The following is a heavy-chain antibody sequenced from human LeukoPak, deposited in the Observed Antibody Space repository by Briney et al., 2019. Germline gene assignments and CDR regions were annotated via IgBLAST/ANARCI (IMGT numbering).Heavy chain of an antibody. D-gene: IGHD2-2*01. J-gene: IGHJ4*02. CDR2: ISSSSGTI. V-gene: IGHV3-48*01. CDR3: SRVACSSTTCYLAY. CDR1: GFTFSSYS. Sequence: PGGSLRLSCAASGFTFSSYSMNWVRQAPGKGLEWVSYISSSSGTIYYADSVKGRFTISRDNAKNTLYLQMNSLRAEDTAVYYCSRVACSSTTCYLAYWGQGTLVTVSS.